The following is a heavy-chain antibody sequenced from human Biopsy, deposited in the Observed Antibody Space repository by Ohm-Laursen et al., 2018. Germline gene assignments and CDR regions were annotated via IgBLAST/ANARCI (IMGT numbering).Heavy chain of an antibody. Sequence: GTLSLTCTVSGGSFTGHYWSWIRQPPGKGLEWIGHISYTGYTSYNASLKSRVTISVDTSRNHFSLRLSSLTAADTSVYYCARGSNDFGGLYFPRWGQGTLLTVSS. CDR1: GGSFTGHY. CDR3: ARGSNDFGGLYFPR. J-gene: IGHJ4*02. D-gene: IGHD4-23*01. V-gene: IGHV4-59*11. CDR2: ISYTGYT.